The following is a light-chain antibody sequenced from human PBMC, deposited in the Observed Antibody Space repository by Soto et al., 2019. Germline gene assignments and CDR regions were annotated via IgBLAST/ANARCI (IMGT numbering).Light chain of an antibody. CDR3: QHYDSSPRT. CDR1: QSFTSTS. Sequence: EIVLTQSPGTLSLSPGEKATLSCRASQSFTSTSLAWYQQKPGQAPRLLISGASRRAAGIPDRFSGSGSGTDFTLTISRRESEDIAVYYCQHYDSSPRTFGQGTRVDIK. V-gene: IGKV3-20*01. CDR2: GAS. J-gene: IGKJ1*01.